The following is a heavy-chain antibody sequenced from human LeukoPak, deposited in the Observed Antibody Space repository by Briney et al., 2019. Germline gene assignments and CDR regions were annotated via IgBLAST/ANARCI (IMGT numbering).Heavy chain of an antibody. CDR3: ARESNSGYYLSY. Sequence: GESLTLSCAVSGFSVSTNYMSWVRQPPGKGLEWVAVIYSGGRPYYADSVKGRFTISRDHPKDTLSLQMTGLRAEDTAVYYCARESNSGYYLSYWGEGAPVTVSS. V-gene: IGHV3-66*01. D-gene: IGHD3-22*01. CDR2: IYSGGRP. CDR1: GFSVSTNY. J-gene: IGHJ4*02.